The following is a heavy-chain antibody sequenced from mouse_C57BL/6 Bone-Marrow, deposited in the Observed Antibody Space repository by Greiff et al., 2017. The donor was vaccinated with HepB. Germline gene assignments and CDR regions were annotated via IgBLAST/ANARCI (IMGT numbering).Heavy chain of an antibody. J-gene: IGHJ3*01. CDR1: GFTFSNYW. CDR2: IRLKSDNYAT. Sequence: EVKVEESGGGLVQPGGSMKLSCVASGFTFSNYWMNWVRQSPEKGLEWVAQIRLKSDNYATHYAESVKGRFTISRDDSKSSVYLQMNNLRAEDTGIYYCTGIYDGYYEFAYWGQGTLVTVSA. CDR3: TGIYDGYYEFAY. V-gene: IGHV6-3*01. D-gene: IGHD2-3*01.